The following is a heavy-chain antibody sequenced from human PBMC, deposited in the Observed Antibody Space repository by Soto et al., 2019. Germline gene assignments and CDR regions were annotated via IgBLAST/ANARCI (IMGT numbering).Heavy chain of an antibody. Sequence: GGSLRLSCAASGFTFSSYGMHWVRQAPGKGLEWVAVIWYDGSNKYYADSVKGRFTISRDNSKNTLYLQMNSLRAEDTAVYYCARLHTYCSSTSCYNYGMDVWGQGTTVTVSS. D-gene: IGHD2-2*02. CDR2: IWYDGSNK. CDR1: GFTFSSYG. J-gene: IGHJ6*02. CDR3: ARLHTYCSSTSCYNYGMDV. V-gene: IGHV3-33*01.